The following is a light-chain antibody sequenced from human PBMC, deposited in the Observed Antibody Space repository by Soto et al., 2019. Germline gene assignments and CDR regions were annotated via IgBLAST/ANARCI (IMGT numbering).Light chain of an antibody. CDR2: AAS. V-gene: IGKV1-9*01. J-gene: IGKJ3*01. Sequence: DIQLTQSPSFLSASVGDRVTITCRASQGISSYLAWYQQKPGKAPKLLIYAASTLQSGVPSRFRGSGSGTEFTLPISSLQPEDFATYYCQQLNSYPRFTFGPGTKVDIK. CDR1: QGISSY. CDR3: QQLNSYPRFT.